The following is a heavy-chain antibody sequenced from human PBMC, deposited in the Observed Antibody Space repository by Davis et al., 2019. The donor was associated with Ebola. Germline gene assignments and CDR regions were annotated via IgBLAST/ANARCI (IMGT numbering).Heavy chain of an antibody. J-gene: IGHJ4*02. CDR1: GGSFSGFY. D-gene: IGHD1-26*01. CDR2: IYYGGTT. Sequence: SETLSLTCAVYGGSFSGFYWSWIRQPPGKGLEWIGNIYYGGTTNYNPSLTSRVTISGDTSKNQFSLNVNSVTAADTAMYYCARTPQYTSYGSYFDFWGLGALVTVSS. CDR3: ARTPQYTSYGSYFDF. V-gene: IGHV4-59*01.